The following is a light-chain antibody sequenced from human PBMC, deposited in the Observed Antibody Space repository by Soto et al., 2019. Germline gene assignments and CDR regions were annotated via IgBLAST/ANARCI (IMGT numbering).Light chain of an antibody. Sequence: QSALTQPASVSGSPGQSITISCTGTSSDVGSYNLVSWYQQHPGKAPKLISYEGSKRPSGVSDRFSGSKSGNTASLTISGLQSEDEADYYCCSYAGSSTVVFGGGPQLTVL. J-gene: IGLJ2*01. V-gene: IGLV2-23*01. CDR1: SSDVGSYNL. CDR2: EGS. CDR3: CSYAGSSTVV.